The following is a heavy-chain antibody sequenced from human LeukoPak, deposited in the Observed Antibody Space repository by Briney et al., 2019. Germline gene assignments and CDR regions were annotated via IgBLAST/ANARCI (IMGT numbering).Heavy chain of an antibody. CDR3: AKEGSIFGVVIRPYYFVY. J-gene: IGHJ4*02. V-gene: IGHV3-30*02. CDR2: IWYDGNEK. Sequence: GGSLRLSCAASGFTFSTYGMHWVRQAPGKGLDWVAFIWYDGNEKHYADSAKGRFTISRDNSQNTLYLHMSSLRAEDTAVYYCAKEGSIFGVVIRPYYFVYWGQGTLVTVSS. D-gene: IGHD3-3*01. CDR1: GFTFSTYG.